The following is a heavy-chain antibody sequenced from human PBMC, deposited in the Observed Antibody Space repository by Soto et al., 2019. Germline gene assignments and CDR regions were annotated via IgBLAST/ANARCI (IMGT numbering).Heavy chain of an antibody. CDR2: IYYSGRT. J-gene: IGHJ6*02. D-gene: IGHD3-22*01. CDR1: GGSISSYY. Sequence: SETLSLTCTVSGGSISSYYWSWIRQPPGKGLEWIGYIYYSGRTNYNPSLKSRVTISVDTSKNQFSLKLSSVTAADTAVYYCARGTVDYDSSGYYYGMDVWGQGTTVTVSS. CDR3: ARGTVDYDSSGYYYGMDV. V-gene: IGHV4-59*01.